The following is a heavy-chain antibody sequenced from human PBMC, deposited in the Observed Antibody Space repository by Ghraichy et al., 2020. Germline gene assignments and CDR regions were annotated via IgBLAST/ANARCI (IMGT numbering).Heavy chain of an antibody. V-gene: IGHV4-61*02. CDR3: ARDVGDLGYFDL. CDR2: IYSRGST. J-gene: IGHJ2*01. Sequence: LSLTCTVSGGSISSGTYFWSWIRQPAGKGLEWVGRIYSRGSTNYNPSLKSRVTMSLDTSKNQFSLTLNSVTAADTAVYYCARDVGDLGYFDLWGRGTLVTVSS. D-gene: IGHD3-16*01. CDR1: GGSISSGTYF.